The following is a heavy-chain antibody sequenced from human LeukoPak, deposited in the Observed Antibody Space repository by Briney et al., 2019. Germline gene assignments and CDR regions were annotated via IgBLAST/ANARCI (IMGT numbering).Heavy chain of an antibody. CDR3: ARGRSSGWYERRHYYYMDV. Sequence: ASVKVSCKASGDTFTSYEINGGRQATGEGREWMGWMNPNSGNKGSAQKFTRRVPMNRTTSIRTAYMELSSLTSEDTAVYYCARGRSSGWYERRHYYYMDVWGKGTTVTVSS. D-gene: IGHD6-19*01. CDR1: GDTFTSYE. CDR2: MNPNSGNK. J-gene: IGHJ6*03. V-gene: IGHV1-8*01.